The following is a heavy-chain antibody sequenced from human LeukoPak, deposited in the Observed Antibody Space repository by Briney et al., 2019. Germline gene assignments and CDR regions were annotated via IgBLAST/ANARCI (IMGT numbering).Heavy chain of an antibody. CDR2: INTDGRTT. V-gene: IGHV3-74*01. D-gene: IGHD2-2*02. CDR1: GSSFSSYW. Sequence: GGSLRLSCAASGSSFSSYWMNWVRQAPGKGLVWVAHINTDGRTTTYADSVKGRFTVARDNAKNTLYLEMNRLRAEDTAVYYCARDNTYMFDYWGQGTQVTVSS. J-gene: IGHJ4*02. CDR3: ARDNTYMFDY.